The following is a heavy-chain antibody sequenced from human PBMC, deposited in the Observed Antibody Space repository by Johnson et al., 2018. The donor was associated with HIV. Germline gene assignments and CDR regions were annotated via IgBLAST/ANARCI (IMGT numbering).Heavy chain of an antibody. D-gene: IGHD5-24*01. Sequence: MLLVESGGGVVQPGKSLRLSCAASGFTFSSYGIHWVRQAPGKGLEYVSSISSNGGITSYANSVKGRFTISRDNSKNTLFLQLGSLRAEDMAVYYCARVGDGNNKNAFDIWGQGTMVTVSS. J-gene: IGHJ3*02. V-gene: IGHV3-64*01. CDR3: ARVGDGNNKNAFDI. CDR2: ISSNGGIT. CDR1: GFTFSSYG.